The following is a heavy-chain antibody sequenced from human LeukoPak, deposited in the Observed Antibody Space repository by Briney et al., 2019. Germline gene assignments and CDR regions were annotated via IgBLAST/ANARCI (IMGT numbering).Heavy chain of an antibody. CDR2: MNPNSGNT. J-gene: IGHJ6*02. V-gene: IGHV1-8*01. CDR1: GYTFTGYD. Sequence: ASVKVSCKASGYTFTGYDINWARQATGQGLEWMGWMNPNSGNTGYAQKFQGRVTMTRNTSISTAYMELSSLRSEDTAVYYCAREGQQWLVVDYYYGMDVWGQGTTVTVSS. D-gene: IGHD6-19*01. CDR3: AREGQQWLVVDYYYGMDV.